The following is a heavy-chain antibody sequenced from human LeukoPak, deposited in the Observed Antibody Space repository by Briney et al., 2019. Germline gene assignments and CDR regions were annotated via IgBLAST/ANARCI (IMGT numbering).Heavy chain of an antibody. CDR3: ARDRELNYGDYGAFDI. Sequence: PGGSLRLSCAASGFTFSSYGMHWVRQAPGKGLEWVAFIRYDGSNKYYADSVKGRFTISRDNSKNTLYLQMNSLRAEDTAVYYCARDRELNYGDYGAFDIWGQGTMVTVSS. D-gene: IGHD4-17*01. J-gene: IGHJ3*02. V-gene: IGHV3-30*02. CDR2: IRYDGSNK. CDR1: GFTFSSYG.